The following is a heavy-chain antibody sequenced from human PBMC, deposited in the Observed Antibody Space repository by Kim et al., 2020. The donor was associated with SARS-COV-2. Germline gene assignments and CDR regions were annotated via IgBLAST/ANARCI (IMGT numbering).Heavy chain of an antibody. CDR1: GYTFTSYA. CDR3: AITPLRFLEWLLR. D-gene: IGHD3-3*01. V-gene: IGHV7-4-1*02. J-gene: IGHJ4*02. CDR2: INTNTGNP. Sequence: DSVKVSCKASGYTFTSYAMNWVRQAPGQGLEWMGWINTNTGNPTYAQGFTGRFVFSLDTSVSTAYLQISSLKAEDTAVYYCAITPLRFLEWLLRWGQGTLVTVSS.